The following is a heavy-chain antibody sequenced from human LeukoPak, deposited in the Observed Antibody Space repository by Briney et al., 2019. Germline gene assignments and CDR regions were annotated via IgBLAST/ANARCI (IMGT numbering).Heavy chain of an antibody. V-gene: IGHV4-30-4*08. CDR2: IYYSGST. J-gene: IGHJ4*02. CDR1: GGSISSSSYY. Sequence: PSETLSLTCTVSGGSISSSSYYWGWIRQPPGKGLEWIGYIYYSGSTYYNPSLKSRVTISVDTSKNQFSLKLSSVTAADTAVYYCARDHYYGSGSYYDPDYWGQGTLVTVSS. D-gene: IGHD3-10*01. CDR3: ARDHYYGSGSYYDPDY.